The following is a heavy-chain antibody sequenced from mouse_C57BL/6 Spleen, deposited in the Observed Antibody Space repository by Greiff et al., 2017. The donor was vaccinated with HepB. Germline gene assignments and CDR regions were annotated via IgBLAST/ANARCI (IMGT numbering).Heavy chain of an antibody. CDR2: ISDGGSYT. J-gene: IGHJ3*01. Sequence: EVKLVESGGGLVKPGGSLKLSCAASGFTFSSYAMSWVRQTPEKRLEWVATISDGGSYTYYPDNVKGRFTISRDNAKNNLYLQMSQLKSEDTAMYYCARDGTGTGFAYWGQGTLVTVSA. CDR1: GFTFSSYA. V-gene: IGHV5-4*01. CDR3: ARDGTGTGFAY. D-gene: IGHD4-1*01.